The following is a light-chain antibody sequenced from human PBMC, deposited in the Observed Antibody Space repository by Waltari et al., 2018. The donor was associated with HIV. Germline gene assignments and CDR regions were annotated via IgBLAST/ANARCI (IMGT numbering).Light chain of an antibody. V-gene: IGLV2-14*01. Sequence: QSALTQPASVSGSPGQSLTIPCTGTSSDVGGYNYVSWYQHHPGKAPKLMIYAVSNRASGVSNRFSGSKSGNTASLVISGLQSEDEGDYYCSSYSRSGTLVFGGGTTLTVL. J-gene: IGLJ2*01. CDR1: SSDVGGYNY. CDR2: AVS. CDR3: SSYSRSGTLV.